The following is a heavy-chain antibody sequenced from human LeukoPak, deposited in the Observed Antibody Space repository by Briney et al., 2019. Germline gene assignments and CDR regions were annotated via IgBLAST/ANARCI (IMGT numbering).Heavy chain of an antibody. V-gene: IGHV1-2*02. J-gene: IGHJ4*02. CDR2: INPNSGGT. CDR3: ARAMGAVQLWLLCSVY. Sequence: GASVKVSCKASGYTFTGYYMHRVRQAPGQGLEWMGWINPNSGGTNYAQKFQGRVTMTRDTSISTAYMELSRLRSDDTAVYYCARAMGAVQLWLLCSVYWGQGTLVTVSS. CDR1: GYTFTGYY. D-gene: IGHD5-18*01.